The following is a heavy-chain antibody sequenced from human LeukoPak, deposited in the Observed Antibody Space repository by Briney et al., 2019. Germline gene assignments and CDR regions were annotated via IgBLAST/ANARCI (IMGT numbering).Heavy chain of an antibody. J-gene: IGHJ4*02. CDR3: ARTTSSTSFNFDY. D-gene: IGHD2-2*01. Sequence: SGPTLVNPTQTLTLTCTFSGFSLSTSGVCVSWIRQHPGKALEWLARIDWDDDKYYSTSLKTRLTISKDTSKNQVVLTMTNMDPEDTATYYCARTTSSTSFNFDYWGQGTLVTVSS. V-gene: IGHV2-70*11. CDR1: GFSLSTSGVC. CDR2: IDWDDDK.